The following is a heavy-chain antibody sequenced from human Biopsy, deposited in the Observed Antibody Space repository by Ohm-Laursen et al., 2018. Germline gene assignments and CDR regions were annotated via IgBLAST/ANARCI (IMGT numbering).Heavy chain of an antibody. CDR3: ARDYDTSGYYYVS. J-gene: IGHJ5*02. V-gene: IGHV4-39*01. D-gene: IGHD3-22*01. CDR1: GGSISNNNYY. CDR2: IFYRGST. Sequence: SDTLSLTCTVSGGSISNNNYYWGWIRQPPGKGLEWIGSIFYRGSTHYKPSIKSQVNISVDTSKNQFSLKLTSVTAADTAVYYCARDYDTSGYYYVSWGQGTLVTVSS.